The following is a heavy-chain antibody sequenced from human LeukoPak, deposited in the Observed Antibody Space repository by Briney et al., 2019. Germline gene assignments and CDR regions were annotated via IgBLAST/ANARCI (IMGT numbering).Heavy chain of an antibody. CDR2: IYTSGST. D-gene: IGHD4-17*01. CDR1: GDSISSYY. CDR3: ARGIYGDYGLGY. J-gene: IGHJ4*02. Sequence: PSETLSLTCSVSGDSISSYYWSWIRQPAGKGLEWLGRIYTSGSTNYNPSLESRVTMSIDTSKNEFSLKLTSVTAADTAVYLCARGIYGDYGLGYWGQGTLVTASS. V-gene: IGHV4-4*07.